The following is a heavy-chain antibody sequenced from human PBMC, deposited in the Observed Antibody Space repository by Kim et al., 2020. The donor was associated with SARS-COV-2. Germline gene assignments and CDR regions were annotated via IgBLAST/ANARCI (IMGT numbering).Heavy chain of an antibody. J-gene: IGHJ6*02. D-gene: IGHD2-15*01. V-gene: IGHV1-58*01. Sequence: TNYAQKFQERVTITRDMSTSTAYMELSSLRSEDTAVYYCADILGGGGMDVWGQGTTVTVSS. CDR3: ADILGGGGMDV. CDR2: T.